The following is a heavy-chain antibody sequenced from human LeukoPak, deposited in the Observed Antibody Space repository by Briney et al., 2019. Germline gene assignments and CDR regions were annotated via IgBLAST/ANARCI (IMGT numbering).Heavy chain of an antibody. Sequence: GGSLRLSCAASGFSLISYGMHWVRQAPGKGLEWVGLISDDGRRKDYADCVKGRFTISRDNYKDTLYLQMNSLRAEDTAVYYCAKRTSDYGDYVSYFDYWGQGTLVTVSS. V-gene: IGHV3-30*18. J-gene: IGHJ4*02. CDR2: ISDDGRRK. CDR3: AKRTSDYGDYVSYFDY. CDR1: GFSLISYG. D-gene: IGHD4-17*01.